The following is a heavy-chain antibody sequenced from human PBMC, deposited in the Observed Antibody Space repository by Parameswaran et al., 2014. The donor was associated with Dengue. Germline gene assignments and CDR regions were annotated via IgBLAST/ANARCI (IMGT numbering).Heavy chain of an antibody. D-gene: IGHD6-6*01. Sequence: WVRQAPGQGLEWMGWINPNSGGTNYAQKFQGRVTMTRDTSISTAYMELSRLRSDDTAVYYCAIAARPNYYYYYGMDVWGQGTTVTVSS. J-gene: IGHJ6*02. CDR3: AIAARPNYYYYYGMDV. CDR2: INPNSGGT. V-gene: IGHV1-2*02.